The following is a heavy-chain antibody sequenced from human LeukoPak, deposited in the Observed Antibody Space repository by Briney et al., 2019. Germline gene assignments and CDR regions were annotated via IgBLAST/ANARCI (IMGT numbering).Heavy chain of an antibody. J-gene: IGHJ4*02. CDR2: ISSSSSYT. Sequence: PGGSLRLSCAASAFTFSDYYMSWIRQAPGKGLEWVSYISSSSSYTNYADSVKGRFTISRDNAKNSLYLQMNSLRADDTAVYYCARGRARGVAAPFDYWGQGTLVTVSS. V-gene: IGHV3-11*05. D-gene: IGHD3-10*01. CDR1: AFTFSDYY. CDR3: ARGRARGVAAPFDY.